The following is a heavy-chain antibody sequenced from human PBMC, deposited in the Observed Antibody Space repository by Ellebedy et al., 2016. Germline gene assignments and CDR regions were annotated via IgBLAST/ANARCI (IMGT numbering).Heavy chain of an antibody. J-gene: IGHJ4*02. D-gene: IGHD3-10*01. CDR3: ANYGLGSPY. CDR2: INSDGSTT. CDR1: GFTFSAYY. V-gene: IGHV3-74*01. Sequence: GESLKISCAASGFTFSAYYMHWVRQAPGKGLVWVSRINSDGSTTNYADSVKGRFTISRDNAKNTLYLQMNSLTAEDTAVYYCANYGLGSPYWGQGTLVTVSS.